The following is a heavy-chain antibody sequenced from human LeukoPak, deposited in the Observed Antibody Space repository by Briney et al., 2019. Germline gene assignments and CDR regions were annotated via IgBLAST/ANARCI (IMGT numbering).Heavy chain of an antibody. Sequence: SQTLSLTCSVSGGSIGSGGYYWSWIRQVPGKGLEWIGYIHYSGSTYYNPSLKSRIIISVDTSKNQFSLKLSPVTAADTAVYYCAREAVKTGGYYFDYWGQGTLVTVSS. J-gene: IGHJ4*02. V-gene: IGHV4-31*03. D-gene: IGHD4-17*01. CDR3: AREAVKTGGYYFDY. CDR1: GGSIGSGGYY. CDR2: IHYSGST.